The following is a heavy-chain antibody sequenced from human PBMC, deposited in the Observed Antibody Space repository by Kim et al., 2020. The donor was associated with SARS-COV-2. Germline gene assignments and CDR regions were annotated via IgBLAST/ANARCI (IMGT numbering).Heavy chain of an antibody. CDR3: TTDLNGYLYYGSGPYTSAEYVQH. D-gene: IGHD3-10*01. CDR1: GFTFSNAW. J-gene: IGHJ1*01. V-gene: IGHV3-15*01. Sequence: GGSLRLSCAASGFTFSNAWMSWVRQAPGKGLEWVGRIKSKTDGGTTDYAAPVKGRFTISRDDSKNTLYLQMNSLKTEDTAVYYCTTDLNGYLYYGSGPYTSAEYVQHWGQGTLVTVSS. CDR2: IKSKTDGGTT.